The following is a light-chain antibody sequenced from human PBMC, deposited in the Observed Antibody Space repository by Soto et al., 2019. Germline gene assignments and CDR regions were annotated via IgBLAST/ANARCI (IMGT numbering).Light chain of an antibody. Sequence: DIQMTQSPSTLSGSVGDRVTITCRTSQTISSWLAWYQQKPGKAPALLIYAASSLQSGVPSRFSGSGSGTDFTLTISSLQPGDFATYYCQQSYGTPQITFGGGTKVDIK. CDR1: QTISSW. J-gene: IGKJ4*01. CDR2: AAS. CDR3: QQSYGTPQIT. V-gene: IGKV1-39*01.